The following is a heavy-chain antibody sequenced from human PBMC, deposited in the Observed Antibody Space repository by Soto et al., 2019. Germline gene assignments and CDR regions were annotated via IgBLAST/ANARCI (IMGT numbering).Heavy chain of an antibody. D-gene: IGHD3-22*01. CDR3: TATDSSGYYHRGNFDY. CDR2: IYHSGST. J-gene: IGHJ4*02. Sequence: SETLSLTCAVSGGSISSSNWWSWVRQPPGKGLEWIGEIYHSGSTNYNPSLKSRVTISVDKSKNQFSLKLSSVTAADTAVYYCTATDSSGYYHRGNFDYWGQGTLVTVSS. CDR1: GGSISSSNW. V-gene: IGHV4-4*02.